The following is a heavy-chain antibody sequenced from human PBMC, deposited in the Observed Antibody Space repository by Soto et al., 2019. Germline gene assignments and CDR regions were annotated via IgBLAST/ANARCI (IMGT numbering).Heavy chain of an antibody. CDR2: ISGSSVSI. J-gene: IGHJ6*02. CDR3: ARLTSILYGMDV. Sequence: GGSLRLSCVASGFTFSSYSMNWVRQAPGKGLEWVSYISGSSVSIYYADSVKGRFTVSRDNAKNSLYLQMNSLRDEDTAVYYCARLTSILYGMDVWGRGTTVTVSS. D-gene: IGHD2-15*01. V-gene: IGHV3-48*02. CDR1: GFTFSSYS.